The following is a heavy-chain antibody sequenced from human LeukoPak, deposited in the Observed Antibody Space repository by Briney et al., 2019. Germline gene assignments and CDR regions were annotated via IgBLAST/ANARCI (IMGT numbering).Heavy chain of an antibody. CDR2: IYDSGST. D-gene: IGHD2-8*01. CDR3: ARDRLGYCTNGVCYPYYFDY. CDR1: GGSISSYY. Sequence: SETLSLTCTVSGGSISSYYWSWIRQPPGKGQEWIGYIYDSGSTNYNPSLKSRVTISVDTSKNQFSLKLSSVTAADTAVYYCARDRLGYCTNGVCYPYYFDYWRQGTLVTVSS. V-gene: IGHV4-59*01. J-gene: IGHJ4*02.